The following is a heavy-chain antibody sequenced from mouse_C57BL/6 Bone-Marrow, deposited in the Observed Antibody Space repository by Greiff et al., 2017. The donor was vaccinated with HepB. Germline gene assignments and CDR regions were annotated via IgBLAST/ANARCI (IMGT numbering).Heavy chain of an antibody. CDR3: ARGYYGSRYFDY. CDR2: ISDVGSYT. V-gene: IGHV5-4*01. D-gene: IGHD1-1*01. CDR1: GFTFSSYA. Sequence: EVQLVESGGGLVKPGGSLKLSCAASGFTFSSYAMSWVRQTPEKRLEWVATISDVGSYTYYPDNVKGRFTISRDNAKNNLYLQMSHLKSEDTAMYYCARGYYGSRYFDYWGQGTTLTVSS. J-gene: IGHJ2*01.